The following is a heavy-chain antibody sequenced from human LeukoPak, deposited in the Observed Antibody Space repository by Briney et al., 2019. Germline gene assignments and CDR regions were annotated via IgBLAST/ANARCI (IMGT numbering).Heavy chain of an antibody. CDR2: INHSGST. Sequence: SSETLSLTCAVYGGSFSGYYWSWIRQPPGKGLEWIGEINHSGSTNYNPSLKSRVTISVDTSKNQFSLKLSSVTAADTAVYYCARRSPPAYKYLDYWGQGTLVTVSS. CDR3: ARRSPPAYKYLDY. V-gene: IGHV4-34*01. D-gene: IGHD1-14*01. CDR1: GGSFSGYY. J-gene: IGHJ4*02.